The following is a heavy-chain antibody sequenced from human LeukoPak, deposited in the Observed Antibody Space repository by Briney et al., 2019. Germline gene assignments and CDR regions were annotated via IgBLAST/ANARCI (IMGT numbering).Heavy chain of an antibody. Sequence: GGSLRLSCAASGFTFSSYAMSWVRQAPGKGLEWVSAISGSGGSTYYADSVKGRFTISRDNSKNTLYLQMNSLRAEDTAVYYCAKGTSYGSGSLNDYWGQGTLVTVSS. J-gene: IGHJ4*02. CDR1: GFTFSSYA. CDR3: AKGTSYGSGSLNDY. D-gene: IGHD3-10*01. V-gene: IGHV3-23*01. CDR2: ISGSGGST.